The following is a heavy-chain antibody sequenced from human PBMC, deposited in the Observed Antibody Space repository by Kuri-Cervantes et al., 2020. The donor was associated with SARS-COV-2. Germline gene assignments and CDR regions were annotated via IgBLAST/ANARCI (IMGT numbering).Heavy chain of an antibody. CDR2: IYYSGST. Sequence: GSLRLSCTVSGGSISSYYWSWIRQPPGKGLEWIGYIYYSGSTNYNPSLKSRVTISVDTSKNQFSLKLSSVTAADTAVYYCARWEPEGCFDYWGQGTLVTVSS. CDR3: ARWEPEGCFDY. D-gene: IGHD1-26*01. V-gene: IGHV4-59*01. CDR1: GGSISSYY. J-gene: IGHJ4*02.